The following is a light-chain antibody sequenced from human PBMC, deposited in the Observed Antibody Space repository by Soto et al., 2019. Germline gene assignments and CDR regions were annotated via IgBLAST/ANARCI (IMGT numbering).Light chain of an antibody. CDR2: GTS. CDR3: QQYGTSPT. Sequence: EIVLTQSPGTLSLSPGERATLSCRASQSVSSSYLAWYQQKPGQAPRFLIYGTSSRATGIPDRFSGSGSGTDFTLTISRLEPEDSAVYFCQQYGTSPTFGQGTKVDI. J-gene: IGKJ1*01. CDR1: QSVSSSY. V-gene: IGKV3-20*01.